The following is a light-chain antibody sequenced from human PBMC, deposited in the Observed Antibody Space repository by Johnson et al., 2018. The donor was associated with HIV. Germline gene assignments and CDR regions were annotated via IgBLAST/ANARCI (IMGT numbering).Light chain of an antibody. V-gene: IGLV1-44*01. CDR2: RNH. CDR1: TSNIGSNT. CDR3: AAWDDSLNGSYV. Sequence: QSVLTQPPSASETPGQRVTISCSGSTSNIGSNTVSWYQQLPGTAPKLLIYRNHQRPSGVPDRISGSKSGTSASLAISGLQAEDEADYYCAAWDDSLNGSYVCGTGTKVTVL. J-gene: IGLJ1*01.